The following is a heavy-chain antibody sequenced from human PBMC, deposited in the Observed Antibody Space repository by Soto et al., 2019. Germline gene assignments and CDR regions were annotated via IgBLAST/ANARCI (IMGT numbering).Heavy chain of an antibody. V-gene: IGHV1-18*01. CDR2: ISAYNGNT. CDR3: AREAYSSSWYINNCFDP. CDR1: GYTFTSYG. J-gene: IGHJ5*02. Sequence: ASVKVSCKASGYTFTSYGISWVRQAPGQGLEWMGWISAYNGNTNYAQKLQGRVTMTTDTSTSTAYMELRSLRSDDTAVYYCAREAYSSSWYINNCFDPWGQGTLVTVSS. D-gene: IGHD6-13*01.